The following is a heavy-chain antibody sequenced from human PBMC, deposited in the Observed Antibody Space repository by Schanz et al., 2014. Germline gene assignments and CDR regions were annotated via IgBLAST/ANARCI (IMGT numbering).Heavy chain of an antibody. V-gene: IGHV3-23*01. Sequence: EVQLLESGGALEQPGGSLRLSCAASGITFSDYAMTWVRQAPGKGLEWVAGISGAGGSTYYVDSVKGRFTISRDNAKNTLYLQMNSLRVEDTAEYYCAKNWKGHHITGRPGWSDGMDVWGQGTTVTVSS. CDR1: GITFSDYA. J-gene: IGHJ6*02. CDR3: AKNWKGHHITGRPGWSDGMDV. D-gene: IGHD6-6*01. CDR2: ISGAGGST.